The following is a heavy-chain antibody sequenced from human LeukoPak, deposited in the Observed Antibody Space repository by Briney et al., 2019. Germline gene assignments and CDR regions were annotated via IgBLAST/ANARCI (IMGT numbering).Heavy chain of an antibody. CDR2: VNNDGSST. Sequence: PGGSLRLSCAASGFTFSTYWMNWVRQAPGKGLVWVSRVNNDGSSTSYADSVKGRFTISRDNTKNTLYLQMNSLRAEDTAVSYCARDLNDLLQNYRSTWYPADYWGQGTLVTVSS. D-gene: IGHD6-13*01. CDR1: GFTFSTYW. V-gene: IGHV3-74*01. CDR3: ARDLNDLLQNYRSTWYPADY. J-gene: IGHJ4*02.